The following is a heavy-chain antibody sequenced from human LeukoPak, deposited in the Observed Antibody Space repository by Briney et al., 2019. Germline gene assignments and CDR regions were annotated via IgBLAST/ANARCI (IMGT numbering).Heavy chain of an antibody. J-gene: IGHJ3*02. Sequence: SETLSLTCAVYGGSFSGYYWSWIRQPPGKGLEWIGEINHSGSTNYNPSLKSRVTISVDTSKNQFSLKLSSVTAADTAVYYCARGGPTYYDFWSGYGAFDIWGQGTMVTVSS. CDR2: INHSGST. CDR3: ARGGPTYYDFWSGYGAFDI. V-gene: IGHV4-34*01. CDR1: GGSFSGYY. D-gene: IGHD3-3*01.